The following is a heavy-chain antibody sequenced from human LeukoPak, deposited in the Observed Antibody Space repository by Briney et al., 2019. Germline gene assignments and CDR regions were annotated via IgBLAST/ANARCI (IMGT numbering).Heavy chain of an antibody. Sequence: GESLKISCQGSGYTFTSYWIGWLRQMPGEGLEWMGIIYPGDSDTRYSPSFQGQVTISADKSINTAYLKWSSLKALDTAMYYCVRRTDYYMDVWGKGTTVTVSS. CDR2: IYPGDSDT. V-gene: IGHV5-51*01. CDR3: VRRTDYYMDV. CDR1: GYTFTSYW. J-gene: IGHJ6*03.